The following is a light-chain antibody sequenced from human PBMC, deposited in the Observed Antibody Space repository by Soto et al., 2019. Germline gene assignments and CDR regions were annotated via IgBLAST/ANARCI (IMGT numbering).Light chain of an antibody. CDR3: QQRSLRAWT. Sequence: EIVLTQSPATLSLSPGERATLSCRASQSVYSYVAWYRQKPGQAPRLLIYESSKRATGIPARFSGSGSGTDFTLTISSLEPEEFAFDYGQQRSLRAWTCGQGTRVEIK. V-gene: IGKV3-11*01. CDR1: QSVYSY. CDR2: ESS. J-gene: IGKJ1*01.